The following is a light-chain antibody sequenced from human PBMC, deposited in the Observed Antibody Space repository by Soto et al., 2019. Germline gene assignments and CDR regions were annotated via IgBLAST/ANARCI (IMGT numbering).Light chain of an antibody. CDR2: GAS. V-gene: IGKV1-39*01. Sequence: MTHPPSSLSASVRDTITITCRASRTINTYLNWFQQKPGEPPRLLIYGASTLHDGVPSRFSGSGSGADFTLTISGLQPEDFASYHCQQTYSDISFGGGTKVDIK. CDR3: QQTYSDIS. J-gene: IGKJ4*01. CDR1: RTINTY.